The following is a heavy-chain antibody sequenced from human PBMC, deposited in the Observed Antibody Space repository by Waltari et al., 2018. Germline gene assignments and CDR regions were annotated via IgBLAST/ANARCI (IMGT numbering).Heavy chain of an antibody. CDR2: IYYSGST. CDR1: GGSISSHY. V-gene: IGHV4-59*11. D-gene: IGHD1-26*01. Sequence: QVQLQESGPGLVKPSETLSLTCTVSGGSISSHYWSWIRQPPGKGLEWIGYIYYSGSTNSNPSRMSRVTIAGDTAKNPFSRKLSSVTAADTAVYYCARPRGSRWGWFDPWGQGTLVTVSS. CDR3: ARPRGSRWGWFDP. J-gene: IGHJ5*02.